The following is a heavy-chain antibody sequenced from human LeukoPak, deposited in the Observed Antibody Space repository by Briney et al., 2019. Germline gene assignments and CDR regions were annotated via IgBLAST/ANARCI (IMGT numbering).Heavy chain of an antibody. CDR3: AGRGQRYFRD. D-gene: IGHD3-9*01. Sequence: SETLSLTCSVSGNSISSDYWSWIRQPPGKGLEWIGYIYRIVNTDYNPSLKSRVTISLDTSKNQLSLNLTSVTAADTAVYYCAGRGQRYFRDWGQGTLVTVSS. CDR1: GNSISSDY. CDR2: IYRIVNT. V-gene: IGHV4-4*08. J-gene: IGHJ1*01.